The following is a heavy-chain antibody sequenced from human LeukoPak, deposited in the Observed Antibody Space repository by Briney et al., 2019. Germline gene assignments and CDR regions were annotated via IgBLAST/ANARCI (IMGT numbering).Heavy chain of an antibody. CDR3: AKSITMFGVVRYFDY. J-gene: IGHJ4*02. CDR2: IYGDGSFT. V-gene: IGHV3-74*01. D-gene: IGHD3-3*01. Sequence: GWSLRLSCAASGFTSSNFWMHWVRQAPGKGLVWVALIYGDGSFTRYADSVKGRFTISRDNAKNTVYLQMNSLRAEDTAVYYCAKSITMFGVVRYFDYWGQGALVTVSS. CDR1: GFTSSNFW.